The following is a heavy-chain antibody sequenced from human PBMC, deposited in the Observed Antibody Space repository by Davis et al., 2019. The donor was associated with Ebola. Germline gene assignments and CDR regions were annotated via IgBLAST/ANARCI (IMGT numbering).Heavy chain of an antibody. CDR3: ARDQRSYDFWSGYYTAYYFDY. V-gene: IGHV3-30-3*01. J-gene: IGHJ4*02. D-gene: IGHD3-3*01. CDR2: ISYDGSNK. Sequence: PGGFLRLSCAASGFTFSSYAMHWVRQAPGKGLEWVAVISYDGSNKYYADSVKGRFTISRDNSKNTLYLQMNSLRAEDTAVYYCARDQRSYDFWSGYYTAYYFDYWGQGTLVTVSS. CDR1: GFTFSSYA.